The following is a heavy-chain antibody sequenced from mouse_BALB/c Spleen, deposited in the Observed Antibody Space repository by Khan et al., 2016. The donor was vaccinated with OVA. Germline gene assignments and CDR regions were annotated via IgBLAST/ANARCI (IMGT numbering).Heavy chain of an antibody. J-gene: IGHJ3*01. CDR1: GYTFTSYT. CDR2: INPSNGYT. Sequence: QIQLVQSGAELARPGASVKMSCKASGYTFTSYTIHWIKLRPGQGLEWIGYINPSNGYTNYNQKFRDKATLTADKSSTTAYMQLSSLTSDDSAVYNWVRDGDYHRREGWFNYWGQGTLVTVSA. D-gene: IGHD1-1*02. CDR3: VRDGDYHRREGWFNY. V-gene: IGHV1-4*01.